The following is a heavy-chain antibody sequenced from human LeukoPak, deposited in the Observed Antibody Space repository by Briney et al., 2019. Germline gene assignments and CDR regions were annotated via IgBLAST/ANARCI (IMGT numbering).Heavy chain of an antibody. CDR3: ASGAPAYYDFWSGSYDAFDI. J-gene: IGHJ3*02. Sequence: ASVKVSCKASGYSFPSYDITWVRQAPGQGLEWMGRISGYNGNTKYAQKFQGRVTMTTDTSTSTAYMDLRGLRSDDTAVYYCASGAPAYYDFWSGSYDAFDIWGQGTMVTVSS. CDR1: GYSFPSYD. D-gene: IGHD3-3*01. CDR2: ISGYNGNT. V-gene: IGHV1-18*01.